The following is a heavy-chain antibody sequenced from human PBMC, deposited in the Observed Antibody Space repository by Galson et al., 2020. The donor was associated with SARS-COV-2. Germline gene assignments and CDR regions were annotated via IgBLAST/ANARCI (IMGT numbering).Heavy chain of an antibody. CDR1: GFRVRSYT. J-gene: IGHJ4*02. V-gene: IGHV3-30-3*01. CDR2: ISSFGGEK. CDR3: VRGLYDVGDFRLAY. D-gene: IGHD2-21*02. Sequence: GESLKISCAASGFRVRSYTVHWVRQAPGKGPEWLALISSFGGEKQYAGSVMGRFTISRDNSKNTVFLEMNSLEREDTALYYCVRGLYDVGDFRLAYWGQGALVTVSS.